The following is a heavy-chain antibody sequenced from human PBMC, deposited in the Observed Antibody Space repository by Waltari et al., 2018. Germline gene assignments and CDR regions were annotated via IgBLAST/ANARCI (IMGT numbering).Heavy chain of an antibody. D-gene: IGHD1-1*01. J-gene: IGHJ4*02. V-gene: IGHV4-61*01. CDR1: GGSVTSARDY. CDR2: FSNSGDT. Sequence: QVQLQESGPGLLKPSETLSLTCTVSGGSVTSARDYLSWIRQPPGKGLEWIGYFSNSGDTHYKPSLRGRVTISLDTSRNQFSLKVSSVTAADTAMYYCARGSDAYKTAYWGQGTLVTVSS. CDR3: ARGSDAYKTAY.